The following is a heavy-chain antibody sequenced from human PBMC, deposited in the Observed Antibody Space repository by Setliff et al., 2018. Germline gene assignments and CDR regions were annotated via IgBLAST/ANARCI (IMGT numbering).Heavy chain of an antibody. CDR3: ARGGGSYRAGNSRPTYWFDP. V-gene: IGHV1-2*02. D-gene: IGHD2-21*01. CDR1: GYPFIEHY. CDR2: IRPKGGGT. Sequence: VKVSCKTSGYPFIEHYVNWVRQAPGQGLEWMGWIRPKGGGTHYAQKFQGRVTMTRDTANSTVYMDLSSLTSDDTAIYYCARGGGSYRAGNSRPTYWFDPWGQGTLVTSPQ. J-gene: IGHJ5*02.